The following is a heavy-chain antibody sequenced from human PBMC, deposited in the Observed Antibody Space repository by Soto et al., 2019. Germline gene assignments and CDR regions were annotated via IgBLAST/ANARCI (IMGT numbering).Heavy chain of an antibody. CDR3: AKGIGGVRFLEWFPYGMDV. Sequence: GGSLRLSCAASGFAFSSYSMSWVRKAPGKGLEWVSAISGSGGSTYYADSVKGRFTISRDNSKNTLYLQMNSLRAEDTAVYYCAKGIGGVRFLEWFPYGMDVWGQGTTVTVSS. CDR1: GFAFSSYS. CDR2: ISGSGGST. D-gene: IGHD3-3*01. V-gene: IGHV3-23*01. J-gene: IGHJ6*02.